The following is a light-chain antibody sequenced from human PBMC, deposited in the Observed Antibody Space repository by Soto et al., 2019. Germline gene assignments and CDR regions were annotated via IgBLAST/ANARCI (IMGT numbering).Light chain of an antibody. CDR2: GAF. Sequence: EIVMTQSPATLSVSPGERATLSCRASQSVSSNLAWYQQRPGQAPRLLIYGAFTRATGIPARFSGSGSGTEFTLTISSLQPDDFATYSCQQYKSYPYTFGQGT. CDR3: QQYKSYPYT. CDR1: QSVSSN. J-gene: IGKJ2*01. V-gene: IGKV3-15*01.